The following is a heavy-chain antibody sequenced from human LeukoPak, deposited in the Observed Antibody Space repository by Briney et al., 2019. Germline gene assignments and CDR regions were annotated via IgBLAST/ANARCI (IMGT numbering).Heavy chain of an antibody. J-gene: IGHJ6*02. CDR1: GYTFTDYY. CDR2: IKPNSGGT. CDR3: ARGHYYYGLHV. V-gene: IGHV1-2*02. Sequence: ASVKVSCNASGYTFTDYYVHWVRQAPGLGLGGMGGIKPNSGGTNCAQEFQGRVTMTGDTSISTAYMELSRLRSDDTAVYYCARGHYYYGLHVWGQGTTVTVSS.